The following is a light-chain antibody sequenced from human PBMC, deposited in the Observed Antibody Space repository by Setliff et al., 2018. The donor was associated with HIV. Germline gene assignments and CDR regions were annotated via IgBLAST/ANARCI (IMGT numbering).Light chain of an antibody. V-gene: IGLV2-14*03. CDR2: DVR. CDR1: SSDVGAYNY. CDR3: SSYSSSSTLV. Sequence: QSVLTQPASVYASLGQSITISCTGTSSDVGAYNYVSWYQQHPGKAPNLIIYDVRSRPSGVSNRFPGSKSGNTASLTISGLQAEDEADYYCSSYSSSSTLVFGGGTKVTVL. J-gene: IGLJ2*01.